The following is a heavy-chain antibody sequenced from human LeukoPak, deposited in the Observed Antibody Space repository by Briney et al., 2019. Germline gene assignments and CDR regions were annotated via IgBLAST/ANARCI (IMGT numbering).Heavy chain of an antibody. J-gene: IGHJ3*02. D-gene: IGHD6-13*01. V-gene: IGHV3-23*01. CDR2: ISGSGGST. CDR3: ARFYSSSWYGAFDI. CDR1: GFTFSSYA. Sequence: GGSLRLSCAASGFTFSSYAMSWVRQAPGKGLEWVSAISGSGGSTYYADSVKGRFTISRDNSENTLYLQMNSLRAEDTAVYYCARFYSSSWYGAFDIWGQGTMVTVSS.